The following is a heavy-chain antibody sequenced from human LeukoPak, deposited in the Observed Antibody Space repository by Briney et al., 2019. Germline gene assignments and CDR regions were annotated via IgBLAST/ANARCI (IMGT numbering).Heavy chain of an antibody. D-gene: IGHD2-15*01. CDR3: AKVEGYCSGGSCYKPFDY. J-gene: IGHJ4*02. CDR1: GFTFDDYA. V-gene: IGHV3-23*01. CDR2: MSGNGGST. Sequence: GGSLRLSCAASGFTFDDYAMHWVRQAPGKGLEWVSTMSGNGGSTYYADSVKGRFTISRDNSENTLYLHMNSLKAEDTAVYYCAKVEGYCSGGSCYKPFDYWGQGTLVTVSS.